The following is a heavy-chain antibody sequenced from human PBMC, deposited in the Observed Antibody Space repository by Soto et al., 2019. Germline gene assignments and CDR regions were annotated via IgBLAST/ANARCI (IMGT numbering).Heavy chain of an antibody. Sequence: GESLKISCKGSGYSFTSYWIGWVRQMPGKGLGWMGIIYPGDSDTRYSPSFQGQVTISADKSISTAYLQWSSLKASDTAMYYCARQKTQDLLWYYYGMDVWGQGTTVTVSS. CDR1: GYSFTSYW. J-gene: IGHJ6*02. CDR2: IYPGDSDT. CDR3: ARQKTQDLLWYYYGMDV. V-gene: IGHV5-51*01. D-gene: IGHD3-10*01.